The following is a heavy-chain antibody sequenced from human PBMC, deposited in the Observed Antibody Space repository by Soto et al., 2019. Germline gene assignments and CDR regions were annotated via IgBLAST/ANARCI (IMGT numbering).Heavy chain of an antibody. CDR2: ITGSGGIT. CDR3: AKCLQIHWNYDAYHI. V-gene: IGHV3-23*01. Sequence: GGSLRLSCAASGFTVSSTYSMSWVRQAPGKGLEWVSHITGSGGITYYADSVKGRFTISRDTSSNTLYLQMNSLRAEDTALYYCAKCLQIHWNYDAYHIWGQGTMVTVSS. CDR1: GFTVSSTYS. D-gene: IGHD1-7*01. J-gene: IGHJ3*02.